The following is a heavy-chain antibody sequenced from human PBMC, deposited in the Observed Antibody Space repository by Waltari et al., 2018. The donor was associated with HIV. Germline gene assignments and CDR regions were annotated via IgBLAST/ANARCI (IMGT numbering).Heavy chain of an antibody. D-gene: IGHD3-22*01. CDR3: ARHSHYYDSSGYPYFDY. Sequence: QLQLQESGPGLVKPSETLSLTCTVSGGSISSSSYYWGWIRQPPGKGLEWIGSIYYSGSTYYNPSLKSRVTISVDTSKNQFSLKLSSVTAADTAVYYCARHSHYYDSSGYPYFDYWGQGTLVTVSS. V-gene: IGHV4-39*01. CDR1: GGSISSSSYY. J-gene: IGHJ4*02. CDR2: IYYSGST.